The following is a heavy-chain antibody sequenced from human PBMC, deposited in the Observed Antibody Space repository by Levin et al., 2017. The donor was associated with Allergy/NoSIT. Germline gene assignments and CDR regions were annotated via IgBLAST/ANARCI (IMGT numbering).Heavy chain of an antibody. CDR1: GGSISSSSYY. CDR2: IYYSGST. V-gene: IGHV4-39*01. CDR3: ATNSAVAGQGYYYYYMDV. J-gene: IGHJ6*03. D-gene: IGHD6-19*01. Sequence: SQTLSLTCTVSGGSISSSSYYWGWIRQPPGKGLEWIGSIYYSGSTYYNPSLKSRVTISVDTSKNQFSLKLSSVTAADTAVYYCATNSAVAGQGYYYYYMDVWGKGTTVTVSS.